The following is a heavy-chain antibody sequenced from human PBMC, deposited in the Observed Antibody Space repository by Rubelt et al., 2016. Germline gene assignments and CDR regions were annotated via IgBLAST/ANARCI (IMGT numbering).Heavy chain of an antibody. V-gene: IGHV4-59*08. CDR3: ARHVVAAAPLGV. CDR2: IYYTGSA. J-gene: IGHJ3*01. CDR1: GGSINTYY. D-gene: IGHD6-13*01. Sequence: QVQLQESGPGLVKPSETLSLTCSISGGSINTYYWSWIRQPPGKGLEWIGYIYYTGSANYNPSLKSRVTISVDTSKNPFPLKLTPVTAADTAVYYCARHVVAAAPLGVWGQGTMVTVSS.